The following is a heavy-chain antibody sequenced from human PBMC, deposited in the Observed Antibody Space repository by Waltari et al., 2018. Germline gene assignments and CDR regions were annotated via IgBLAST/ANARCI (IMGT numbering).Heavy chain of an antibody. V-gene: IGHV3-30*02. CDR2: IRYDGSNK. CDR1: GFTFSSYG. D-gene: IGHD6-6*01. CDR3: AKDRAARHDYYFDY. J-gene: IGHJ4*02. Sequence: QVQLVESGGGVVQPGGSLRLSCAASGFTFSSYGMHWRRQAPGKGLEWVAFIRYDGSNKYYADSVKGRFTIYRDNSKNTLYLQMNSLRAEDTAVYYCAKDRAARHDYYFDYWGQGTLVTVSS.